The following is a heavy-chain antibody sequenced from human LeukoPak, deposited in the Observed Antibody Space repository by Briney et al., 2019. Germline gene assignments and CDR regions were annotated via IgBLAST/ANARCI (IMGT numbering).Heavy chain of an antibody. D-gene: IGHD4-11*01. J-gene: IGHJ4*02. CDR2: IYSGGST. CDR1: GFTVSRNY. Sequence: GGSLRLSCAVSGFTVSRNYMNWVRQAPGKGLEWVSVIYSGGSTYYADSVKCRFSISRDNSKNTLSLQMNSLRAEDTVVYYCAGGRLDYFFDYWGLGPLVTVSS. CDR3: AGGRLDYFFDY. V-gene: IGHV3-66*01.